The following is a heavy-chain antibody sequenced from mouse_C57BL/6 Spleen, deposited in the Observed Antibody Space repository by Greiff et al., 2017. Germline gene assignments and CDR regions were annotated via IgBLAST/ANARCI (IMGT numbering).Heavy chain of an antibody. J-gene: IGHJ2*01. Sequence: EESGPGLVKPSQSLSLTCSVTGYSITSGYYWNWIRQFPGNKLEWMGYISYDGSNNYNPSLKNRISITRDTSKNQFFLKLNSVTTEDTATYYCARDRGVVAPFDYWGQGTTLTVSS. V-gene: IGHV3-6*01. CDR1: GYSITSGYY. D-gene: IGHD1-1*01. CDR3: ARDRGVVAPFDY. CDR2: ISYDGSN.